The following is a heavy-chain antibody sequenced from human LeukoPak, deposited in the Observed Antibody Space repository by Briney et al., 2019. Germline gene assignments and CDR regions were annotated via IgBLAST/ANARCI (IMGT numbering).Heavy chain of an antibody. D-gene: IGHD1-7*01. J-gene: IGHJ4*02. CDR3: ARSLADWNYRPREMDY. V-gene: IGHV4-30-4*01. CDR1: GGSISSGDYY. Sequence: PSETLSLTCTVSGGSISSGDYYWGWVRQPPGKGLEWLGYIYYSGSTYYNPSLKSRVTISVDTSKNQFSLKLSSVTAADTAVYYCARSLADWNYRPREMDYWGQGTLVTVSS. CDR2: IYYSGST.